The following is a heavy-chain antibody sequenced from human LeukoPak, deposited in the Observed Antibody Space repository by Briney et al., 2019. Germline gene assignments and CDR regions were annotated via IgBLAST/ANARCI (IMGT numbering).Heavy chain of an antibody. V-gene: IGHV4-59*12. J-gene: IGHJ6*03. CDR2: IYYSGGT. D-gene: IGHD3-10*01. Sequence: PSETLSLTCTVSGGSISSYYWSWIRQPPGKGLEWIGYIYYSGGTNYNPSLKSRVTISVDTSKNQFSLKLSSVTAADTAVYYCARLQRGYYGSGSYYVKRNYYYYYMDVWGKGTTVTISS. CDR3: ARLQRGYYGSGSYYVKRNYYYYYMDV. CDR1: GGSISSYY.